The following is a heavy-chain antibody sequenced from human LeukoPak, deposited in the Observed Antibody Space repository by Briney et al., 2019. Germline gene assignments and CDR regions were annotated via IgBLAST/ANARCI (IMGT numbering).Heavy chain of an antibody. V-gene: IGHV3-7*01. D-gene: IGHD7-27*01. CDR2: INIDGSEK. Sequence: GGSLGLSCAASGFTFSSYWMSWVRQAPGKGLEWVATINIDGSEKYYVDSVKGRFTISRDNARNSLYLQMNSLRGEDTAVYYCAREGTLRAHWDPFDYWGQGTLVTVSS. J-gene: IGHJ4*02. CDR3: AREGTLRAHWDPFDY. CDR1: GFTFSSYW.